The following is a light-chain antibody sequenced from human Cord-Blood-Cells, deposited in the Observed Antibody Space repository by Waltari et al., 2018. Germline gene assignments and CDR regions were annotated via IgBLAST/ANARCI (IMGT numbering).Light chain of an antibody. CDR1: RSNTGAGYG. CDR3: QSYDSSLSGWV. Sequence: QSVLTQPPPVSGAPGPRVTLSCTGSRSNTGAGYGVHRYQQPPGTAPKLLIYGNSNRPAGVPDRFSGSKSGTSASLAITGLQAEDEADYYCQSYDSSLSGWVFGGGTKLTVL. CDR2: GNS. J-gene: IGLJ3*02. V-gene: IGLV1-40*01.